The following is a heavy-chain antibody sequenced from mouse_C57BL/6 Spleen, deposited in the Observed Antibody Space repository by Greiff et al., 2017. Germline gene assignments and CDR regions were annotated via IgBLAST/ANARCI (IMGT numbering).Heavy chain of an antibody. J-gene: IGHJ2*01. CDR3: ARSGYYGTLDY. D-gene: IGHD1-1*01. CDR2: IDPSDSYT. V-gene: IGHV1-50*01. Sequence: VQLQQPGAELVKPGASVKLSCKASGYTFTSYWMQWVKQRPGQGLEWIGEIDPSDSYTNYNQKFKGKATLTVDTSSSTAYMQLSSLTSEDSAVYYCARSGYYGTLDYWGQGTTLTVSS. CDR1: GYTFTSYW.